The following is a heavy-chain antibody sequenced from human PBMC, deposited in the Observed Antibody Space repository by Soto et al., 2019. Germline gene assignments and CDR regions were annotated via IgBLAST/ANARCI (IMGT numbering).Heavy chain of an antibody. CDR1: GVSVISGSYY. D-gene: IGHD3-16*02. J-gene: IGHJ4*02. CDR2: IYYSVST. CDR3: ARVGGRYGLSRFDS. Sequence: SETLSLTCTVSGVSVISGSYYWSWIRQPPGKGLEWIGYIYYSVSTNYNPALKSLVTISVDTSKNQFFLKMSSVTAADPAVYYCARVGGRYGLSRFDSWGQGTLVTSPQ. V-gene: IGHV4-61*01.